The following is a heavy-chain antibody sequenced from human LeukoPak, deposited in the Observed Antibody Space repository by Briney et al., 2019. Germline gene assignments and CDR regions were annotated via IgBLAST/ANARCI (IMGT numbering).Heavy chain of an antibody. CDR3: ARALGYGSGSYLLTIY. D-gene: IGHD3-10*01. CDR1: GYTFTVYH. J-gene: IGHJ4*02. V-gene: IGHV1-2*06. CDR2: INPNSGNT. Sequence: ASVTVSCKASGYTFTVYHMHWVRQAPGQGLEWMGRINPNSGNTNFAQKFQGRVTMTRDTSISTAYMELSRLRSDDTAVYYCARALGYGSGSYLLTIYWGQGTLVTVSS.